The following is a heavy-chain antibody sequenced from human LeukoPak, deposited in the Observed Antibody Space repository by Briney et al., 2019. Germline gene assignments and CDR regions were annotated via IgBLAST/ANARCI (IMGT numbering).Heavy chain of an antibody. J-gene: IGHJ4*02. D-gene: IGHD3-22*01. V-gene: IGHV3-33*01. CDR1: GFTFSSYG. Sequence: GGSLRLSCAASGFTFSSYGMHWVRQAPGKGLEWVAVIWYDGSNKYYADSVKGRFTISRDNSKNTLYLQMNSLRAEDTAVYYCATSQGYYYDSSGYYSLDYWGQGTLVTVSS. CDR2: IWYDGSNK. CDR3: ATSQGYYYDSSGYYSLDY.